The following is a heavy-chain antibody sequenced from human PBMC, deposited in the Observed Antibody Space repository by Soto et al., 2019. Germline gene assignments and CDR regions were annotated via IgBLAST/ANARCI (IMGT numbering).Heavy chain of an antibody. Sequence: EVQLLESGGGLVQHGGSLRLSCAASGFTFSSGAMNWVRQAPGKGLEWVSTISGNGGSTYYADSVKGRFTISRDNSKNTQYLQMNSLRAEDTAVYYCAKEDSSGWYDDYWGQGTLVTVSS. D-gene: IGHD6-19*01. CDR1: GFTFSSGA. CDR3: AKEDSSGWYDDY. CDR2: ISGNGGST. V-gene: IGHV3-23*01. J-gene: IGHJ4*02.